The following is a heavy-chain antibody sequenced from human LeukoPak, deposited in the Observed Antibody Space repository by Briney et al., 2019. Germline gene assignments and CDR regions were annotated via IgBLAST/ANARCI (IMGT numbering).Heavy chain of an antibody. D-gene: IGHD3-10*01. CDR1: GGSISSGGYY. V-gene: IGHV4-30-2*01. J-gene: IGHJ5*02. Sequence: PSETLSLTCTVSGGSISSGGYYWSWIRQPPGKGLEWIEYIYHSGSTYYNPSLKSRVTISVDRSKNQFSLKLSSVTAADTAVYYCARGYYGSGSNTNWFDPWGQGTLVTVSS. CDR3: ARGYYGSGSNTNWFDP. CDR2: IYHSGST.